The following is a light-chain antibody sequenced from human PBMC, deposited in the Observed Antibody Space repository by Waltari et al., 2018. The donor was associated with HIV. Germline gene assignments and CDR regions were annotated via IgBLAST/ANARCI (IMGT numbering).Light chain of an antibody. J-gene: IGLJ3*02. CDR3: SSYAGSNSWV. CDR2: EVN. CDR1: SSDIGGYNY. Sequence: QSALTQPPSASGSPGQSVTISCTGTSSDIGGYNYVSWYQQYPGKAPKVMIHEVNKRPSGVPDRLSGSKSGNTASLTVSGLQAEDEAYYYCSSYAGSNSWVFGGGTKLTVL. V-gene: IGLV2-8*01.